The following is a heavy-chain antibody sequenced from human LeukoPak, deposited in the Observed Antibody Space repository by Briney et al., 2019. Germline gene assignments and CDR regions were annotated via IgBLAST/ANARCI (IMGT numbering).Heavy chain of an antibody. CDR2: IYYSGST. CDR1: GGSISSYY. V-gene: IGHV4-59*08. D-gene: IGHD4-11*01. J-gene: IGHJ6*02. CDR3: ARLYSNLYYYYGMDV. Sequence: SETLSLTCTVSGGSISSYYWSWIRQPPGKGLEWIGYIYYSGSTNYNPSLKSRVTISVDTSKNQFPLKLSSVTAADTAVYYCARLYSNLYYYYGMDVWGQGTTVTVSS.